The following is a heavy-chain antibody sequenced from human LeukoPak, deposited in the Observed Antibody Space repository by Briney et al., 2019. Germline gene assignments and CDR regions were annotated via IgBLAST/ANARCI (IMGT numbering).Heavy chain of an antibody. CDR2: IYYSGST. D-gene: IGHD6-13*01. Sequence: SETLSLTCTVSGGSISSYYWSWIRQPPGKGLEWIGYIYYSGSTNYNPSLKSRVTISVDTSKNQFSLKLSSVTAADTAVYNCARDGGSSWDFDYWGQGTLVTVSS. J-gene: IGHJ4*02. CDR3: ARDGGSSWDFDY. V-gene: IGHV4-59*01. CDR1: GGSISSYY.